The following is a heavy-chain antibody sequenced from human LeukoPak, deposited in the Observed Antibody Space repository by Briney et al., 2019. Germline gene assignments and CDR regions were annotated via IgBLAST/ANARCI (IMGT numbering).Heavy chain of an antibody. J-gene: IGHJ5*02. CDR1: GYSLSELA. CDR2: FDPANDER. Sequence: ASVKVSCKVSGYSLSELAMHWVRQAPGKGLEWMGGFDPANDERIYAQKFQGRITMTEDTSTDTAYMELNTLTSEDSAVYYCLIVWDGPDQWGQGALVTVSS. CDR3: LIVWDGPDQ. D-gene: IGHD3-22*01. V-gene: IGHV1-24*01.